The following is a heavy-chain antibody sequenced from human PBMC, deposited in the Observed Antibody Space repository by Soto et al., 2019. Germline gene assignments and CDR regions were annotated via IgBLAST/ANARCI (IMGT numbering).Heavy chain of an antibody. Sequence: GESLKSSCXGSGYSFTIYWIGWLRHTPGKGLEWMGIIYPGDSDTRYSPSFQGQVTISADKSISTAYLQWSSLKASDTAMYYCARSSGYDRGDYYYSGMDVWGQGTTVTVSS. D-gene: IGHD5-12*01. J-gene: IGHJ6*02. CDR3: ARSSGYDRGDYYYSGMDV. CDR1: GYSFTIYW. CDR2: IYPGDSDT. V-gene: IGHV5-51*03.